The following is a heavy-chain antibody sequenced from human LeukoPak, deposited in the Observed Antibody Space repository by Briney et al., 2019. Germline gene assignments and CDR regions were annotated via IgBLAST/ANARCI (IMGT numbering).Heavy chain of an antibody. J-gene: IGHJ4*02. CDR3: SKGPHSMYTTSWFDY. V-gene: IGHV3-23*01. CDR1: GFSFSNYA. CDR2: ISGSDGGT. D-gene: IGHD2-2*01. Sequence: GGSLRLSCTASGFSFSNYAISWVRQTPGKGLEWVSTISGSDGGTNYADSVKGRFTISRDNSENTLSLQMNSLRAEDTAIYYCSKGPHSMYTTSWFDYWGQGTLVTVSS.